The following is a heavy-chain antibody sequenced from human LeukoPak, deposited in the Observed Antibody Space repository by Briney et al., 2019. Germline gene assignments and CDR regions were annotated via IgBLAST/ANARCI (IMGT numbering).Heavy chain of an antibody. J-gene: IGHJ4*02. Sequence: PSQTLSLTCTVSGGSISSGSYYWSWIRQPAGKGLEWIGRINTSGSTNYNPSLKSRVTISVDTSKNQFSLKLSSVTAADTAVYYCARLGDSSSSNYFDYWGQGALVTVSS. V-gene: IGHV4-61*02. CDR1: GGSISSGSYY. CDR3: ARLGDSSSSNYFDY. CDR2: INTSGST. D-gene: IGHD6-13*01.